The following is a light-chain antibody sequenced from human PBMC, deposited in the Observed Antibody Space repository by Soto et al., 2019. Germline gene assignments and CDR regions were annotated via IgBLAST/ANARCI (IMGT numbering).Light chain of an antibody. CDR1: QSISSH. CDR3: QQRVNWPLT. V-gene: IGKV3-11*01. J-gene: IGKJ4*02. CDR2: DTS. Sequence: IVLTQSPATLSLSPGERATLSCRTSQSISSHLAWYQQKPGQAPRLLMFDTSNRATGIPARFSGSGSWTDFTHTISSLWPEDLAVYYCQQRVNWPLTCGGGTKVEVK.